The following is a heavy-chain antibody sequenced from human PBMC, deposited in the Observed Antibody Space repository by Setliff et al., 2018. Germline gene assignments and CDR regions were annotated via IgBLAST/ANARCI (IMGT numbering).Heavy chain of an antibody. CDR1: GYSFTSYW. D-gene: IGHD5-12*01. V-gene: IGHV5-51*01. CDR2: IYPGDSDT. CDR3: ARFPMVATGYFDY. J-gene: IGHJ4*02. Sequence: GESLTISCKGSGYSFTSYWIGWVRQMPGKGLEWMGIIYPGDSDTRYSPSFQGQVTISADKSISTAYLQWSSLKASDTAMYYCARFPMVATGYFDYWGQGTLVTVSS.